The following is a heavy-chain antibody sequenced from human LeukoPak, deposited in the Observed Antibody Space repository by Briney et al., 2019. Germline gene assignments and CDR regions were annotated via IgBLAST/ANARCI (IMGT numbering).Heavy chain of an antibody. CDR3: ARTYYYVKGALDI. J-gene: IGHJ3*02. V-gene: IGHV4-31*03. Sequence: SETLSLTCTVSGGSISSGGYYWSWIRQHPGKGLEWIGYIYYSGSTYYDPSLKSRVTISVDTSKNQFSLKLSSVTAADTAVYYCARTYYYVKGALDIWGQGTMVTVSS. D-gene: IGHD3-10*02. CDR2: IYYSGST. CDR1: GGSISSGGYY.